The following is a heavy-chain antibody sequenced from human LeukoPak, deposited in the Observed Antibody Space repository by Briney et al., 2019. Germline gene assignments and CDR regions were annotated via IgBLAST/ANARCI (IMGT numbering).Heavy chain of an antibody. J-gene: IGHJ1*01. CDR3: ARGRGDGSSWYTPRPEYFQH. CDR1: GYTFTGYY. Sequence: SVKVSCKASGYTFTGYYMHWVRQAPGQGLEWMGGIIPIFGTANYAQKFQGRVTITADESTSTAYMELSSLRSEDTAVYYCARGRGDGSSWYTPRPEYFQHWGQGTLVTVSS. V-gene: IGHV1-69*13. D-gene: IGHD6-13*01. CDR2: IIPIFGTA.